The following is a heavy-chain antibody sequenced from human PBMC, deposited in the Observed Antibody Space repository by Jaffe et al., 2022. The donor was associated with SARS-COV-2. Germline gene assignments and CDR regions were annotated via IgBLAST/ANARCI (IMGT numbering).Heavy chain of an antibody. J-gene: IGHJ4*02. Sequence: EVQLVESGGGLVQPGGSLRLSCAASGFTFSSYSMNWVRQAPGKGLEWVSYISSSSSTIYYADSVKGRFTISRDNAKNSLYLQMNSLRDEDTAVYYCARDYRRFGELLPFDYWGQGTLVTVSS. V-gene: IGHV3-48*02. CDR2: ISSSSSTI. D-gene: IGHD3-10*01. CDR3: ARDYRRFGELLPFDY. CDR1: GFTFSSYS.